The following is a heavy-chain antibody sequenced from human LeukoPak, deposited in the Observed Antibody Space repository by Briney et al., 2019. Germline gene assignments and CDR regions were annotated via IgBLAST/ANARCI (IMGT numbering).Heavy chain of an antibody. CDR2: INPNSVGT. J-gene: IGHJ4*02. Sequence: ASVTVSFKGSVYTVTVYYMHWVRQAPGQGGGGVGWINPNSVGTNYAQNFQGRVTMTRATSISTAYIELSRLRSADTAVYYCARDGAAAGTDSFDSWGQGTLVTVSS. CDR1: VYTVTVYY. V-gene: IGHV1-2*02. D-gene: IGHD6-13*01. CDR3: ARDGAAAGTDSFDS.